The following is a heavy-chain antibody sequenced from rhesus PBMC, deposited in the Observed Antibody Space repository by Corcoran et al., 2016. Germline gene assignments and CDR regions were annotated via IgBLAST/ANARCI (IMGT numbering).Heavy chain of an antibody. J-gene: IGHJ4*01. CDR3: GRWGATWLDY. CDR1: GFPSGNSD. V-gene: IGHV3S43*01. D-gene: IGHD1-38*01. CDR2: FRSGGTI. Sequence: VQLVESGGGLVQPGGYLRLSCAAPGFPSGNSDLTWMRQSPGKWLEWVSYFRSGGTIFYSDSVKGRFTVSRDNAKSTLFLQMSSLRVEDTAFYYCGRWGATWLDYWGQGVLVTISS.